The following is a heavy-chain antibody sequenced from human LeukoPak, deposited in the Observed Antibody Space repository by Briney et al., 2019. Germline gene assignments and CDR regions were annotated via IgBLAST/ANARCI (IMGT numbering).Heavy chain of an antibody. D-gene: IGHD3-22*01. CDR3: ASVSVVVITYHAFDI. J-gene: IGHJ4*02. CDR2: ISGSGGST. Sequence: GGSLRLSCAASGFTFSNYALSWVRQAPGKGLEWVSDISGSGGSTYYADSVKGRFTISRDNSKNTVSLQMNSLRAEDTAVYYCASVSVVVITYHAFDIWGQGTLVTVSS. V-gene: IGHV3-23*01. CDR1: GFTFSNYA.